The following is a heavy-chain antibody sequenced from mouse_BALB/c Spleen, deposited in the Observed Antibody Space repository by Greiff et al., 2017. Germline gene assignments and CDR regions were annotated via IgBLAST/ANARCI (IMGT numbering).Heavy chain of an antibody. Sequence: EVQVVESGGGLVKPGGSLKLSCAASGFTFSSYAMSWVRQSPEKRLEWVAEISSGGSYTYYPDTVTGRFTISRDNAKNTLYLEMSSLRSEDTAMYYCAKESNWYFDVWGAGTTVTVSS. CDR2: ISSGGSYT. CDR1: GFTFSSYA. V-gene: IGHV5-9-4*01. CDR3: AKESNWYFDV. J-gene: IGHJ1*01.